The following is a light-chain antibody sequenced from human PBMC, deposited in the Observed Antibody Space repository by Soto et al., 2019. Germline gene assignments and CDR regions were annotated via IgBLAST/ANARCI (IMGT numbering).Light chain of an antibody. CDR2: GAS. CDR1: QSASSNY. CDR3: QQYGSSPIT. Sequence: EIVLTQSPGTLSLSPGERATLCFRASQSASSNYLAWYQQMPGQAPRLLIYGASSRATGIPDRFSGSGSGTDFTLTISRLEPEDFAVYYCQQYGSSPITFGQGTRLEIK. V-gene: IGKV3-20*01. J-gene: IGKJ5*01.